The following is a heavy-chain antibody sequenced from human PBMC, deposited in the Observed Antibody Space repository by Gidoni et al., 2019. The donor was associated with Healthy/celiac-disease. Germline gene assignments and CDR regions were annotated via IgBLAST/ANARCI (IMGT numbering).Heavy chain of an antibody. CDR1: GGSISSSSYY. J-gene: IGHJ4*02. V-gene: IGHV4-39*01. Sequence: QLQLQESGPGLVKPSETLSLTCTVSGGSISSSSYYWGWIRQPPGKGLEWIGSIYSSGSTYYNPSLKSRVTISVDTSKNQFSLKLSSVTAADTAVYYCARQSKIKDIVVVPAVTNFDYWGQGTLVTVSS. CDR2: IYSSGST. D-gene: IGHD2-2*01. CDR3: ARQSKIKDIVVVPAVTNFDY.